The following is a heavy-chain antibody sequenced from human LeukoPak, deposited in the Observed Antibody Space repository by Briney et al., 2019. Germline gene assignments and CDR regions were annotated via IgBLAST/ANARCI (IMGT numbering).Heavy chain of an antibody. V-gene: IGHV4-34*01. CDR3: ARRRYGSGSYSDY. Sequence: PSETLSLTCAVYGGSFSGYYWSWIRQPPGKGLEWIGEINHSGSTNYNPSLKSRVTISVDTSKNQFSLKLSSVTAADTAVYYCARRRYGSGSYSDYWGQGTLVTVSS. CDR1: GGSFSGYY. J-gene: IGHJ4*02. D-gene: IGHD3-10*01. CDR2: INHSGST.